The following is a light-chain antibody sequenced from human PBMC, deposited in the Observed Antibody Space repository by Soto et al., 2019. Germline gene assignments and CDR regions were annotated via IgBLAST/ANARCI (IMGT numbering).Light chain of an antibody. CDR3: QQRSNWPRT. CDR1: QSVSSY. CDR2: DAS. J-gene: IGKJ1*01. V-gene: IGKV3-11*01. Sequence: EIVLTQSPATLSLSPGERATLSCRASQSVSSYLAWYQQKPGQAPRLLIYDASNRATGIPARFSGSGSGTDFTLTISSLEPEDLEVYYCQQRSNWPRTFGQGTKVDIK.